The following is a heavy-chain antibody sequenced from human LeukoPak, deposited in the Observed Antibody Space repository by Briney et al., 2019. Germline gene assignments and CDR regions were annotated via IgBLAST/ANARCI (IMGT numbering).Heavy chain of an antibody. CDR1: GGSISANY. Sequence: SETLSLTCTVSGGSISANYWIWMRQSAGKGLEYIGRIYSSGSTNYNPSLKSRVTMSVDTSKNQFSLKLGSVTAADTAVYYCARATGQGMVDYWGQGTLVTVSS. CDR3: ARATGQGMVDY. V-gene: IGHV4-4*07. CDR2: IYSSGST. D-gene: IGHD2-8*01. J-gene: IGHJ4*02.